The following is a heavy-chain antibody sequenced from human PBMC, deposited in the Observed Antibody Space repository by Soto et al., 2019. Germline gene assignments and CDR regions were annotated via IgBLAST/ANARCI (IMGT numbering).Heavy chain of an antibody. Sequence: PSETLSLTCTVSGGSISSYYWSWIRQPPGKGLEWIGYIYYSGSTNYNPSLKSRVTISADTSKNQFSLKLSSVTAADTAVYYCARHRRPVTPPFVPWGQGTLVTVSS. CDR1: GGSISSYY. V-gene: IGHV4-59*08. J-gene: IGHJ5*02. CDR2: IYYSGST. CDR3: ARHRRPVTPPFVP. D-gene: IGHD4-17*01.